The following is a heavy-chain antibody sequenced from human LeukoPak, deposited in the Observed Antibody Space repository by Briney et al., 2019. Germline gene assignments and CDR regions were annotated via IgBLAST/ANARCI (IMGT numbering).Heavy chain of an antibody. CDR2: IYYSGST. CDR3: AREGLLSNLYYYYMDV. J-gene: IGHJ6*03. Sequence: SETLSLTCTVSGGSISSYYWSCIRQPPGNGLERIGYIYYSGSTNYNPSLKSRVTISVDTSKNQFSLKLSSVTAADTAVYYCAREGLLSNLYYYYMDVWGKGTTVTVSS. V-gene: IGHV4-59*01. D-gene: IGHD4-11*01. CDR1: GGSISSYY.